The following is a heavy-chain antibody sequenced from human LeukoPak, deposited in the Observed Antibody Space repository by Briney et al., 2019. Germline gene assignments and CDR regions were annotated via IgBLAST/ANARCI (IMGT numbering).Heavy chain of an antibody. CDR3: AKDELGYCSSTSCYTFDY. Sequence: GGSLRLSCAASGFTFSSYGMHWVRQAPGKGLEWVAFIRYDGSNKYYADSVKGRFTISRDNSKNTLYLQMNSLRAEDTAVYYCAKDELGYCSSTSCYTFDYWGQGTLVTVSS. CDR2: IRYDGSNK. CDR1: GFTFSSYG. D-gene: IGHD2-2*02. V-gene: IGHV3-30*02. J-gene: IGHJ4*02.